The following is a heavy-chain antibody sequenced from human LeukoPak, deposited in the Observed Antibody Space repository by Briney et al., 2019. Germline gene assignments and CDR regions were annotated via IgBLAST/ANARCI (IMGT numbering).Heavy chain of an antibody. CDR2: INPNSGGT. V-gene: IGHV1-2*02. Sequence: GASVKVSCKASGYTFTGYYMHWVRQAPGQGLEWMGWINPNSGGTNYAQKFQGRVTMTRDTSISTAYMELSRLRSDDTAVYYCARDRSSGWYGKYDYWGQGTLVTVSS. D-gene: IGHD6-19*01. CDR3: ARDRSSGWYGKYDY. J-gene: IGHJ4*02. CDR1: GYTFTGYY.